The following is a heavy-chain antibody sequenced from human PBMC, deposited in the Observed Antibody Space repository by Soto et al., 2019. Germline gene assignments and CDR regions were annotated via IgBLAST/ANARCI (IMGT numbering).Heavy chain of an antibody. CDR3: AREGVVVPRGGYNWFDP. CDR2: IYHSGST. D-gene: IGHD2-2*01. J-gene: IGHJ5*02. Sequence: SETMSPTFAVSGYSFSSGYYWGWMRQPPGKGLEWIGSIYHSGSTYYNPSLKSRVTISVDTSNNKFSLKLSSVTAADTAVYYCAREGVVVPRGGYNWFDPWGQGTLVTVSS. CDR1: GYSFSSGYY. V-gene: IGHV4-38-2*02.